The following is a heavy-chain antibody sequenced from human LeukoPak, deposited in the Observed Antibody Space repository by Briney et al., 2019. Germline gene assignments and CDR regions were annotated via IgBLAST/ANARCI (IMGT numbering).Heavy chain of an antibody. CDR2: ISWNSGSI. J-gene: IGHJ6*03. CDR1: GFTFDDYA. Sequence: GGSLRLSCAASGFTFDDYAMHWVRQAPGKGLEWVSGISWNSGSIGYADSVKGRFTISRDNAKNSLYLQMNSLRAEDMALYYCAKDISAYYYYYMDVWGEGTTVTISS. V-gene: IGHV3-9*03. CDR3: AKDISAYYYYYMDV.